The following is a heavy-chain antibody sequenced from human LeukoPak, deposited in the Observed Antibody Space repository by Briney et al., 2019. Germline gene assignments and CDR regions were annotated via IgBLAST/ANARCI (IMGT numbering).Heavy chain of an antibody. CDR2: IYYSGST. V-gene: IGHV4-59*08. J-gene: IGHJ5*02. D-gene: IGHD4-17*01. Sequence: PSETLSLTCTVSGGSISSYYWSWIRQPPGKGLEWIGYIYYSGSTNYNPSLKSRVTISADTSKNQFSLKLSSVTAADTAVYYYARGHGDYSNWFDPWGQGTLVTVSS. CDR3: ARGHGDYSNWFDP. CDR1: GGSISSYY.